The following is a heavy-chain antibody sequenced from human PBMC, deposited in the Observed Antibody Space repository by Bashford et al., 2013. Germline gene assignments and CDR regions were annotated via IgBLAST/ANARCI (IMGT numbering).Heavy chain of an antibody. D-gene: IGHD2/OR15-2a*01. Sequence: RPLLYSSETLSLTCTVSGGSISSGGYYWSWIRQHPGKGLEWIGYIYYSEATNYNPSLKSRVTISADTSKNQLSLKLTSVTAADTAVYYCARSSWYCNHGCPWGQGPLVTVSS. CDR3: ARSSWYCNHGCP. CDR2: IYYSEAT. J-gene: IGHJ5*02. V-gene: IGHV4-31*03. CDR1: GGSISSGGYY.